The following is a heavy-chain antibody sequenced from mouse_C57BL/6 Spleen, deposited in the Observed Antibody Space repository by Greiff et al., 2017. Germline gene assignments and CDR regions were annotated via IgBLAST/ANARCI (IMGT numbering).Heavy chain of an antibody. Sequence: QVHVKQSGAELVKPGASVKISCKASGYAFSSYWMNWVKQRPGKGLEWIGQIYPGDGDTNYNGKFKGKATLTADKSSSTAYMQLSSLTSEDSAVYFCAREGELLRYGFAYWGQGTLVTVSA. J-gene: IGHJ3*01. CDR3: AREGELLRYGFAY. CDR1: GYAFSSYW. CDR2: IYPGDGDT. D-gene: IGHD1-1*01. V-gene: IGHV1-80*01.